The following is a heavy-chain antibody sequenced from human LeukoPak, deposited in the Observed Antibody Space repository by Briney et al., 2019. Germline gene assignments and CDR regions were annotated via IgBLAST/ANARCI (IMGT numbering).Heavy chain of an antibody. CDR1: GYTFTGYY. V-gene: IGHV1-2*02. J-gene: IGHJ4*02. CDR2: INPNSGGT. Sequence: ASVKVSCKASGYTFTGYYVYWVRQAPGQGHEWMGWINPNSGGTNYAQKFQGRVTMTRDTSISTAYMELSRLRSDDTAVYYCAREYHSSGSYTFDNWGQGTLVTVSS. CDR3: AREYHSSGSYTFDN. D-gene: IGHD3-22*01.